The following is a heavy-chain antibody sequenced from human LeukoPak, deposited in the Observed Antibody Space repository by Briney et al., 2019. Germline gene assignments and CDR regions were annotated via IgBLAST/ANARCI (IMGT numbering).Heavy chain of an antibody. CDR2: ISGSGGST. CDR1: GFTFSSYA. D-gene: IGHD1-26*01. Sequence: AGGSLRLSCAASGFTFSSYAMSWVRQAPGKGLEWVSAISGSGGSTYYADSVKGRFTISRDNSKNTLYLQMNSLRAEDTAVYYCAKRVGGSYLVPFDYWGQGTLFTVSS. V-gene: IGHV3-23*01. CDR3: AKRVGGSYLVPFDY. J-gene: IGHJ4*02.